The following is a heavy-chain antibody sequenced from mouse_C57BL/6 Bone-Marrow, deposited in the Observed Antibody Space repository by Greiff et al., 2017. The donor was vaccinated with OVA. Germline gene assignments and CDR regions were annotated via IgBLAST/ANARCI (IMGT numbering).Heavy chain of an antibody. CDR1: GYTFTNYW. CDR2: IHPSDSDT. CDR3: AIGGSSSFYYAMDY. J-gene: IGHJ4*01. V-gene: IGHV1-74*01. Sequence: QVQLQQPGAELVKPGASVKVSCKASGYTFTNYWMHWVKQRPGQGLEWIGRIHPSDSDTNYNQKFKGKATLTVDKSSSTGYMQLSSLTSEDSAVYYCAIGGSSSFYYAMDYWGQGTSVTVSS. D-gene: IGHD1-1*01.